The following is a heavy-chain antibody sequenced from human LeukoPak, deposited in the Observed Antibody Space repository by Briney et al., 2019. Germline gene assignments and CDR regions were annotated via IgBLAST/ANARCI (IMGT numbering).Heavy chain of an antibody. CDR1: GGSFSGYY. J-gene: IGHJ6*03. V-gene: IGHV4-34*01. D-gene: IGHD6-6*01. Sequence: PSETLSLTCAVYGGSFSGYYWSWIRQPPGKGLEWIVEINHSGSTNYNPSLKSRVTISVDTSKNQFSLKLSSVTAADTAVYYCARSPASSSGYYYYMDVWGKGTTVTVSS. CDR2: INHSGST. CDR3: ARSPASSSGYYYYMDV.